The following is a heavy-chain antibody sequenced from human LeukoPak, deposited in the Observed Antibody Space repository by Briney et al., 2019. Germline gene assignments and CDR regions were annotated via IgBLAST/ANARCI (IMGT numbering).Heavy chain of an antibody. J-gene: IGHJ3*02. CDR1: GFTFSSYG. Sequence: QPGRSLRLSCAASGFTFSSYGMHWVRQAPGKGLELVAVIWYDGSNKYYADSVKGRFNISRDNSKNTLYLQMNSLRAEDTAVYYCAKAFGEQWLEIDAFDIWGQGTMVTVSS. CDR2: IWYDGSNK. D-gene: IGHD6-19*01. CDR3: AKAFGEQWLEIDAFDI. V-gene: IGHV3-33*06.